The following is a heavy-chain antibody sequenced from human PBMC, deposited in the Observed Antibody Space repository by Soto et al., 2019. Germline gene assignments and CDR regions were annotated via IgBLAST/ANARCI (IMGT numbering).Heavy chain of an antibody. CDR3: VRQKAHYDILTGHFDY. V-gene: IGHV4-39*01. CDR2: IYYSGST. D-gene: IGHD3-9*01. J-gene: IGHJ4*02. Sequence: SETLSLTCTVSGGSISSSSYYWGWIRQPPGKGLEWIGSIYYSGSTYYNPSLKSRVTISVATSKNQLPMKLSSVTAADTAVYYCVRQKAHYDILTGHFDYWGQGTLVTVSS. CDR1: GGSISSSSYY.